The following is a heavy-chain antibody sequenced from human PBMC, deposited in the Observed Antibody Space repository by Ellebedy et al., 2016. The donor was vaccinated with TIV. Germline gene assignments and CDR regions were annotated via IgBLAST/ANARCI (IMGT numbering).Heavy chain of an antibody. J-gene: IGHJ4*02. Sequence: GESLKISCAASGFIFSNYGLSWVRQAPGKGLEWVSAISGSGGSTHYAVSVKGRFTISRDNSKNTMFLQLNSLRVEDTAVYYCAREGNSSPGFDYWGQGTLVTVSS. V-gene: IGHV3-23*01. CDR2: ISGSGGST. CDR3: AREGNSSPGFDY. D-gene: IGHD2-2*01. CDR1: GFIFSNYG.